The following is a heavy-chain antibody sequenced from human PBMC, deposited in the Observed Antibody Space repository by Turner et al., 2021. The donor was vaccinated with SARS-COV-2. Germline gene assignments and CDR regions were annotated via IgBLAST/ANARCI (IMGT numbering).Heavy chain of an antibody. Sequence: EVQLVESGGGLVKPGGSLRLSCAASGFTFSSYSMNWVRQAPGKGRAWVSSLCSSSRYIYYADSVKGRFTISRDNAKNSLYLQMNSLRAEDTAVYYCARDSFGYYDSSGYYLGGFDYWGQGTLVTVSS. CDR1: GFTFSSYS. CDR2: LCSSSRYI. V-gene: IGHV3-21*01. D-gene: IGHD3-22*01. J-gene: IGHJ4*02. CDR3: ARDSFGYYDSSGYYLGGFDY.